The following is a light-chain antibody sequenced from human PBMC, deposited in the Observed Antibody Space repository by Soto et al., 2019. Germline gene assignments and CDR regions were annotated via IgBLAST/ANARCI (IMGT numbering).Light chain of an antibody. CDR1: SGHSSYA. CDR3: QTWGTGTVV. V-gene: IGLV4-69*01. CDR2: LNSDGSH. Sequence: QLVLTQSPSASASLGASVKLSCTLSSGHSSYAIAWHQQQPEKGPRYLMKLNSDGSHSKGDGIPDRFSGSSSGAERYLTISSVQSEDEADYYCQTWGTGTVVFGGGTKLTVL. J-gene: IGLJ2*01.